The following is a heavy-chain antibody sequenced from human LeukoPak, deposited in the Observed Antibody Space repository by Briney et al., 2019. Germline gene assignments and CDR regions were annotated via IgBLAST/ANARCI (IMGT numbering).Heavy chain of an antibody. V-gene: IGHV1-46*01. CDR1: GYTFTSNY. D-gene: IGHD2-15*01. CDR2: ISPSGGST. J-gene: IGHJ5*02. Sequence: GASVKVSCKAFGYTFTSNYMHWVRQAPGQGPEWMGVISPSGGSTTYAQKFQGRVTLTRDMSTSTDYLELSSLRSEDTAVYYCARAPSGVNWFDPWGQGTLVTVSS. CDR3: ARAPSGVNWFDP.